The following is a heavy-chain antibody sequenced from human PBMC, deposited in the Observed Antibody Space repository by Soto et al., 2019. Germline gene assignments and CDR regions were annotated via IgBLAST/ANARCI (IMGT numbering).Heavy chain of an antibody. CDR2: IYYSGST. CDR1: GGSISSSSYY. CDR3: ARHYFKKYYYDSSGYPFTY. D-gene: IGHD3-22*01. Sequence: PSETLSLTCTVSGGSISSSSYYWGWIRQPPGKGLEWIGSIYYSGSTYYNPSLKSRVTISVDTSKNQFSLKLSSVTAADTAVYYCARHYFKKYYYDSSGYPFTYWAQGTLFTVSS. J-gene: IGHJ4*02. V-gene: IGHV4-39*01.